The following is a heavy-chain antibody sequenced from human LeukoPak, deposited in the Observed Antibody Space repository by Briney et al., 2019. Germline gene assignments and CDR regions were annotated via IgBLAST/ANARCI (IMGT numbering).Heavy chain of an antibody. Sequence: GGSLRLSCAASGFTFRSYAMHWVRQAPGKGLEWVAVISYDGSNKYYADSVKGRFTISRDNSKNTLYLQMNSLRAEDTAVYYCARPVRYYDSSGPDYWGQGTLVTVSS. CDR1: GFTFRSYA. V-gene: IGHV3-30*04. CDR2: ISYDGSNK. J-gene: IGHJ4*02. CDR3: ARPVRYYDSSGPDY. D-gene: IGHD3-22*01.